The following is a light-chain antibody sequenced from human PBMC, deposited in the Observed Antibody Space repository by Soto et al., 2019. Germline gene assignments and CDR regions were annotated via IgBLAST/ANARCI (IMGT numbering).Light chain of an antibody. CDR3: QQYDNLPLT. CDR2: DAS. Sequence: DIQMTQSPSTLSASVGDTVTITCRASQSINNWLAWYQQKPGKAPKLLIYDASNLETGVPSRFSGSGSGTDFTFTISSLQPEDIATYYCQQYDNLPLTFGGGTKVDIK. J-gene: IGKJ4*01. CDR1: QSINNW. V-gene: IGKV1-33*01.